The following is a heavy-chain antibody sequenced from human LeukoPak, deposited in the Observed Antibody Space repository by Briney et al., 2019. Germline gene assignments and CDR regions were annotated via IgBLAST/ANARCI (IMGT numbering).Heavy chain of an antibody. Sequence: PGGSLRLSCAASGLTFTNYWMTWVRQAPGKGLEWVANIKHDGSEKYYVDSVKGRFTISRDNAKNSLYLQMNSLRPEDTAVYYCAGDQTPYYWGQGTLVTVSS. D-gene: IGHD3-16*01. CDR2: IKHDGSEK. CDR1: GLTFTNYW. J-gene: IGHJ4*01. CDR3: AGDQTPYY. V-gene: IGHV3-7*01.